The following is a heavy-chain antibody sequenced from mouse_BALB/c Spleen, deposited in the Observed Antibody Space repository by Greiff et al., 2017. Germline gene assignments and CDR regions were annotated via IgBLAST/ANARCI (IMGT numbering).Heavy chain of an antibody. D-gene: IGHD1-1*01. CDR2: ISTYYGDA. Sequence: QVQLQQSGAELVRPGVSVKISCKGSGYTFTDYAMHWVKQSHAKSLEWIGVISTYYGDASYNQKFKGKATMTVDKSSSTAYMELARLTSEDSAIYYCAREDGSSYPWFAYWGQGTLVTVSA. V-gene: IGHV1S137*01. CDR3: AREDGSSYPWFAY. CDR1: GYTFTDYA. J-gene: IGHJ3*01.